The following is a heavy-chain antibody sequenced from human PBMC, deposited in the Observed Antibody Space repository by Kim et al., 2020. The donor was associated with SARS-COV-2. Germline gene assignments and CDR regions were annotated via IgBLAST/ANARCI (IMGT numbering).Heavy chain of an antibody. CDR2: IVVGSGNT. V-gene: IGHV1-58*01. CDR3: AADLNYYDSSGYAVYYGMDV. D-gene: IGHD3-22*01. CDR1: GFTFTSSA. J-gene: IGHJ6*02. Sequence: SVKVSCKASGFTFTSSAVQWVRQARGQRLEWIGWIVVGSGNTNYAQKFQERVTITRDMSTSTAYMELSSLRSEDTAVYYCAADLNYYDSSGYAVYYGMDVWGQGTTVTVSS.